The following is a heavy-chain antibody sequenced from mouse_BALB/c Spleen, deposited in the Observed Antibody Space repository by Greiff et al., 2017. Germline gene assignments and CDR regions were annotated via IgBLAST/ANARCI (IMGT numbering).Heavy chain of an antibody. V-gene: IGHV3-8*02. D-gene: IGHD1-1*01. CDR1: GDSITSGY. J-gene: IGHJ4*01. Sequence: EVQLQESGPSLVKPSQTLSLTCSVTGDSITSGYWNWIRKFPGNKLEYMGYISYSGSTYYNPSLKSRISITRDTSKNQYYLQLNSVTTEDTATYYCARLTTVDYYAMDYWGQGTSVTVSS. CDR3: ARLTTVDYYAMDY. CDR2: ISYSGST.